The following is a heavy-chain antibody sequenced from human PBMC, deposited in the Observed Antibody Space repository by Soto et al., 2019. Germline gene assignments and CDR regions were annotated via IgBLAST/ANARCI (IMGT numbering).Heavy chain of an antibody. Sequence: QVQLQQWGAGLLKPSETLSLTCAVYGGSFSGYYWTWIRQPPGTGLAWIGEINHSGSTNYNPSLKSRVTISVDTSKTQFSLTLNSLTAADTAVYYCARDKITGRCDYWGQGTLVTVSS. J-gene: IGHJ4*02. CDR2: INHSGST. D-gene: IGHD2-8*02. V-gene: IGHV4-34*01. CDR3: ARDKITGRCDY. CDR1: GGSFSGYY.